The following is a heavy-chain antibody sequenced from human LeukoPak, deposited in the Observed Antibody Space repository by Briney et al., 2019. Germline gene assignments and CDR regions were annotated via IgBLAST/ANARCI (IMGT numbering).Heavy chain of an antibody. CDR3: ARVAVAGTFRWFDP. D-gene: IGHD6-19*01. CDR1: GYSISSGYY. J-gene: IGHJ5*02. CDR2: IYHSGST. Sequence: PSETLSLTCTVSGYSISSGYYWGWIRQPPGKGLEWIGSIYHSGSTYYNPSLKSRVTISVDTSKNQFSLKLSSVTAADTAVYYCARVAVAGTFRWFDPWGQGTLVTVSS. V-gene: IGHV4-38-2*02.